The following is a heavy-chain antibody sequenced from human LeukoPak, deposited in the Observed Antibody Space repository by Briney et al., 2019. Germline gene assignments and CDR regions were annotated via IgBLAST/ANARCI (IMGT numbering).Heavy chain of an antibody. D-gene: IGHD4-17*01. CDR2: ISSSSSTI. CDR3: TRDLVGDNPRDY. V-gene: IGHV3-21*03. J-gene: IGHJ4*02. Sequence: PGGSLRLSCAASGFTFSSYSMNWVRQAPGKGLEWVSSISSSSSTIYYADSVKGRFTISRDNAKNSLYLQMNSLRAEDTAVYYCTRDLVGDNPRDYWGQGTLVTVSS. CDR1: GFTFSSYS.